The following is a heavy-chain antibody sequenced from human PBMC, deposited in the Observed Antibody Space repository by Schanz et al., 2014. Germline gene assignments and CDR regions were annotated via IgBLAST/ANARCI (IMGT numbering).Heavy chain of an antibody. Sequence: EVQVVESGGGLVQPGGSLRLSCAASGFSFVDAWMSWVRQAPGRGLEWVANIKQDESERSYVDSVKGRFTISRDNAKNSLYLQMNSLRAEDTAVYYCAKDPHSSSWYGWFDPWGQGTLVTVSS. CDR1: GFSFVDAW. V-gene: IGHV3-7*01. CDR2: IKQDESER. J-gene: IGHJ5*02. D-gene: IGHD6-13*01. CDR3: AKDPHSSSWYGWFDP.